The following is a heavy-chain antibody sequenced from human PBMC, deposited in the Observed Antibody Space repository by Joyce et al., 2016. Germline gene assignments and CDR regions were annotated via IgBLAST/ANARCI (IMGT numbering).Heavy chain of an antibody. CDR2: IHAGGDT. J-gene: IGHJ4*02. V-gene: IGHV3-66*04. Sequence: EEQLVESGGGLVQPGGSLRLSCAASGFIVSTKYINWVRQAAGKGLEWVAVIHAGGDTAYADSVRCRFTISRDNSRNTLYLQMNALRPEDTAVYYCARLNFGEDYWGQGTLVTVSS. CDR1: GFIVSTKY. CDR3: ARLNFGEDY. D-gene: IGHD4-17*01.